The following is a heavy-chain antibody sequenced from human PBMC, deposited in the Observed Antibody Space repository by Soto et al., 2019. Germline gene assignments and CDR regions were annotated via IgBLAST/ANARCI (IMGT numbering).Heavy chain of an antibody. CDR1: GYSFTSYW. CDR2: IYPGDSDT. Sequence: RGESLKISCKGSGYSFTSYWIGWVRQMPGKGLEWMGIIYPGDSDTRYSPSFQGQVTISADKSISTAYLQWSSLKASDTAMYYCAREGALAGPDFDYWGQGSLVTVSS. J-gene: IGHJ4*02. CDR3: AREGALAGPDFDY. V-gene: IGHV5-51*01. D-gene: IGHD6-19*01.